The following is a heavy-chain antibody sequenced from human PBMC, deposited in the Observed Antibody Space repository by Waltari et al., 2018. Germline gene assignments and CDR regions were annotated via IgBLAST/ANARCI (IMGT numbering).Heavy chain of an antibody. V-gene: IGHV3-7*01. J-gene: IGHJ4*02. CDR2: IKQDGSEK. CDR3: ARTFMVATWDY. CDR1: GFTFSSYW. D-gene: IGHD5-12*01. Sequence: EVQLVESGGGLVQPGGSLRLSCAASGFTFSSYWMSWVRQAPGKGLEWVANIKQDGSEKSYVDAVKGRFTISRDNAKNSLYLQMNSLRAEDTAVYYCARTFMVATWDYWGQGTLVTVSS.